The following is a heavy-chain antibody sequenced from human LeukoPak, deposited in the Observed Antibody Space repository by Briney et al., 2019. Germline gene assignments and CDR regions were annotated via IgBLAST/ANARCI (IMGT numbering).Heavy chain of an antibody. J-gene: IGHJ3*02. CDR3: ARGGSYLSAYDI. D-gene: IGHD1-26*01. V-gene: IGHV3-7*03. Sequence: PGGSLRLSRAASGITVSRYWMSWARQAPGGGLEGVANIKQDENEQDYVDSVRGRFTIYRGNAKNSLYLQMNSLRVEDTAVYYCARGGSYLSAYDIWGQGTMVTVSS. CDR1: GITVSRYW. CDR2: IKQDENEQ.